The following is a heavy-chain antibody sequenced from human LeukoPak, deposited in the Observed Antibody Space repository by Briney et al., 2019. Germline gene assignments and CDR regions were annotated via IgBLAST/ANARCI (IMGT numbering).Heavy chain of an antibody. CDR2: ISSSSSYI. CDR1: GFTFSSCS. V-gene: IGHV3-21*01. J-gene: IGHJ5*02. Sequence: GGSLRLSCAASGFTFSSCSMNWVRQAPGKGLEWVSSISSSSSYIYYADSVKGRFTISRDNAKSSLYLQMNSLRAEDTAVYYCAREFESSIAPNWFDPWGQGTLVTVSS. CDR3: AREFESSIAPNWFDP. D-gene: IGHD6-6*01.